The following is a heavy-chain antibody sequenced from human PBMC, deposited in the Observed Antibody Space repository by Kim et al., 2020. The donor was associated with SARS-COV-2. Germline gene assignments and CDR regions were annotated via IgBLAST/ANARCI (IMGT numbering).Heavy chain of an antibody. CDR2: IIPIFGTA. CDR1: GGTFSSYA. J-gene: IGHJ5*02. CDR3: ASKKTHCSGGSCYGLNWFDP. D-gene: IGHD2-15*01. V-gene: IGHV1-69*13. Sequence: SVKVSCKASGGTFSSYAISWVRQAPGQGLEWMGGIIPIFGTANYAQKFQGRVTITADESTSTAYMELSSLRSEDTAVYYCASKKTHCSGGSCYGLNWFDPWGQGTLVTVSS.